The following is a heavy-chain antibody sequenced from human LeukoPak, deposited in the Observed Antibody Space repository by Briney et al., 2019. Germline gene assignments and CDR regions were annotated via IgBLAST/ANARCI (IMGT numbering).Heavy chain of an antibody. CDR2: TSNDGSNT. V-gene: IGHV3-30-3*01. CDR3: AKDPMTYSSGSFTPVDY. D-gene: IGHD6-19*01. J-gene: IGHJ4*02. CDR1: GFIFSNYA. Sequence: SLRLSCAASGFIFSNYAMHWVRQAPGKGLEWVAITSNDGSNTYHADSVKGRFTISRDNSKTTLYLQMNSLRPEDTAVYYCAKDPMTYSSGSFTPVDYWGQGTLVTVSS.